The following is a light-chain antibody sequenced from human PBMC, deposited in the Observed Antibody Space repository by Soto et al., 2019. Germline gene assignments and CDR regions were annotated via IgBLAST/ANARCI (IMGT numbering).Light chain of an antibody. CDR3: QQYNVYPVT. Sequence: DIQMTQSPSTLSASVGDRVTITCRASQSINSYLAWYQQKPGKAPKPLIYKASNFESGVPSRFSGSGSGTEFTLTISSLQPDDFATYYCQQYNVYPVTFGGGAKVEIK. V-gene: IGKV1-5*03. CDR1: QSINSY. J-gene: IGKJ4*01. CDR2: KAS.